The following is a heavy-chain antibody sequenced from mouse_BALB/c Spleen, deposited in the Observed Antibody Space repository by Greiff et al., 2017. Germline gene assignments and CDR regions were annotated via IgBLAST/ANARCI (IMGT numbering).Heavy chain of an antibody. D-gene: IGHD2-1*01. CDR3: ARTGGKPLYYAMDY. CDR2: ISSGGST. Sequence: EVMLVESGGGLVKPGGSLKLSCAASGFTFSSYAMSWVRQTPEKRLEWVASISSGGSTYYPDSVKGRFTISRDNARNILYLQMSSLRSEDTAMYYCARTGGKPLYYAMDYWGQGTSVTVSS. J-gene: IGHJ4*01. CDR1: GFTFSSYA. V-gene: IGHV5-6-5*01.